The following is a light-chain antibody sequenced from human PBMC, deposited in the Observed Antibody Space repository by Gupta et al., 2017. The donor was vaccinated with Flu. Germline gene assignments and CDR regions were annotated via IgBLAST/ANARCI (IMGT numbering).Light chain of an antibody. CDR3: QQYYSSPT. CDR1: QSVLYSSHDKNY. V-gene: IGKV4-1*01. CDR2: WAS. Sequence: DIVKTQSPDSLVVSLGERATINCKSSQSVLYSSHDKNYLAWYQQKPGQPPKLLIYWASTRESGVPDRFSGSGSATDFTLTISSLQAEDVAVYYCQQYYSSPTFGQGTRLEI. J-gene: IGKJ5*01.